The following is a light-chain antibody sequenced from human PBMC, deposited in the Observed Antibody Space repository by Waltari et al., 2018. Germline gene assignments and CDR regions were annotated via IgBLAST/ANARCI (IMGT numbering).Light chain of an antibody. Sequence: QSALTQPASVSGSPGQSVTISCTGTSSDVGGYHFVSCYQQHTGRAPKLMIYDVTHRPSGVSTRFSGSKSGDTASLTISGLQAADEAEYYCSSYSSTNTVVFGGGTQLTV. CDR2: DVT. CDR1: SSDVGGYHF. CDR3: SSYSSTNTVV. V-gene: IGLV2-14*03. J-gene: IGLJ3*02.